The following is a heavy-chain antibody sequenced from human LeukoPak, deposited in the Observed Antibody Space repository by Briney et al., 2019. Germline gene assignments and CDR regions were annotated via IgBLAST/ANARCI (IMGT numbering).Heavy chain of an antibody. CDR1: GFPFSRYA. V-gene: IGHV3-23*01. Sequence: GGSLRLSCAASGFPFSRYAMSWVRQTAERGLEWVSVISGSDGRRYYADSVKGRFTISRDDSRNTVYLQMNNLRPEDTAVYYCAKQVSCDTTTCYSGMPPDYWGQGTLVPVSS. J-gene: IGHJ4*02. CDR2: ISGSDGRR. D-gene: IGHD2/OR15-2a*01. CDR3: AKQVSCDTTTCYSGMPPDY.